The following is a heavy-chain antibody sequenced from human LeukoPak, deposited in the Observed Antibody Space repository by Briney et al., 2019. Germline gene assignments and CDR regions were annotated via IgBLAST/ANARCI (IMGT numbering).Heavy chain of an antibody. CDR2: INPNSGGT. V-gene: IGHV1-2*02. J-gene: IGHJ4*02. CDR1: GYTFTGYY. D-gene: IGHD3-16*02. CDR3: ATSFLTFGGVIVDY. Sequence: GASVKVSCKASGYTFTGYYMHWVRQAPGQGLEWMGWINPNSGGTNYAQKFQGRVTTTRDTSISTAYMELSRLRSDDTAVYYCATSFLTFGGVIVDYWGQGTLVTVSS.